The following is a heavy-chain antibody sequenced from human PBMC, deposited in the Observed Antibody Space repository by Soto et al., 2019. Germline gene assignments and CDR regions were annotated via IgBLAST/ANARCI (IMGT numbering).Heavy chain of an antibody. CDR3: ARLRSFDWLLYPFDY. Sequence: ASVKVSCKASGYTFTGYYMHWVRQAPGQGLEWMGWINPNSGGTNYAQKFQGRVTMTRDTSISTAYMELSRLRSDDTAVYYCARLRSFDWLLYPFDYWGQGTLVTVSS. CDR1: GYTFTGYY. CDR2: INPNSGGT. D-gene: IGHD3-9*01. J-gene: IGHJ4*02. V-gene: IGHV1-2*02.